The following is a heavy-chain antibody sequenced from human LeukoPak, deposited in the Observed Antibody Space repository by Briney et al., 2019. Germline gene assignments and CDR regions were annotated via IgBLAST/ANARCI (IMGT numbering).Heavy chain of an antibody. CDR2: IYTSGST. D-gene: IGHD2-21*01. Sequence: PSETLSLTCTVSGGSFSSASYYWSWIRQPAGKGLEWIGRIYTSGSTNYNPSLKSRVTISVDTSKKQFSLKLSSVTAADTAMYYCARESYSYFDYWGQGTLVTVSS. J-gene: IGHJ4*02. CDR3: ARESYSYFDY. V-gene: IGHV4-61*02. CDR1: GGSFSSASYY.